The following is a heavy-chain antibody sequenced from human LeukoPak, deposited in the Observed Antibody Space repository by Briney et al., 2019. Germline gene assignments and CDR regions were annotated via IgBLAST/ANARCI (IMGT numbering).Heavy chain of an antibody. D-gene: IGHD3-9*01. J-gene: IGHJ4*02. CDR3: ASSEAYDILTGYYFSFDY. CDR2: IYYSGST. CDR1: GGSISPYY. Sequence: TSETLSLTCTVSGGSISPYYWSWIRQPPGKGLEYIGYIYYSGSTNYNPSLKSRVTISVDTSKNQFSLKLSSVTAADTAVYYCASSEAYDILTGYYFSFDYWGQGTLVTVSS. V-gene: IGHV4-59*01.